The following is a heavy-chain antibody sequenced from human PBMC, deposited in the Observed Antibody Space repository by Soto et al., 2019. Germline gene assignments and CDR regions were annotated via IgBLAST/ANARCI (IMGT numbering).Heavy chain of an antibody. Sequence: EVQLLESGGGLVQPGGSLRLSCATSGFTFSSNAMTWVRQAPGKGLEWVSSIEGYRAIYADSVKGLFTISRDNSRNTLFLQMNSLRAEDTAVYYCAKDLLGYGCDHWGQGTLVTVSS. CDR2: IEGYRA. V-gene: IGHV3-23*01. CDR3: AKDLLGYGCDH. D-gene: IGHD5-18*01. CDR1: GFTFSSNA. J-gene: IGHJ4*02.